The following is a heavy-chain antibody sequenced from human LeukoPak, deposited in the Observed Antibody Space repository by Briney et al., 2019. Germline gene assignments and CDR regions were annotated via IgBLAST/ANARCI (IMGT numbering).Heavy chain of an antibody. J-gene: IGHJ6*02. V-gene: IGHV1-2*04. CDR2: INPNSGGT. Sequence: VASVKVSCKVSGYTLSELSMHWVRQAPGQGLEWMGWINPNSGGTNYAQKFQGWVTMTRDTSISTAYMELSRLRSDDTAVYYCARDYPWGSSWYYGMDVWGQGTTVTVSS. D-gene: IGHD6-13*01. CDR3: ARDYPWGSSWYYGMDV. CDR1: GYTLSELS.